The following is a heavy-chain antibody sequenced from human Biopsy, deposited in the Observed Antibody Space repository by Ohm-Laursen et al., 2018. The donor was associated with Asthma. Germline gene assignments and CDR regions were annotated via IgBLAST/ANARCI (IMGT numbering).Heavy chain of an antibody. Sequence: RSLRLSCAASGFILSNYDMHWVRQAPGKGLEWVAVLSYNGNNKYYADSVRGRFTISRDNSENTLYLQMNSPRVEDTAVYYCARGDWYGSASNGYWGQGTLVTVSA. D-gene: IGHD6-6*01. CDR3: ARGDWYGSASNGY. CDR2: LSYNGNNK. V-gene: IGHV3-30*03. J-gene: IGHJ4*02. CDR1: GFILSNYD.